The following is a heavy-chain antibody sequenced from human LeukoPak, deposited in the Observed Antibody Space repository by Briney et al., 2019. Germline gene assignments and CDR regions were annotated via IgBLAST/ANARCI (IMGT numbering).Heavy chain of an antibody. CDR3: ASVSPDTFGGVIVPDWFDP. V-gene: IGHV1-8*01. J-gene: IGHJ5*02. CDR2: MNPNSGNT. CDR1: GYTFTSYD. D-gene: IGHD3-16*02. Sequence: ASVKVSCKASGYTFTSYDINWVRQATGQGLEWMGWMNPNSGNTGYAQKFQGRVTMTRNTSISTAYMELSSLRSEDTAVYYCASVSPDTFGGVIVPDWFDPWGQGTLVTVSS.